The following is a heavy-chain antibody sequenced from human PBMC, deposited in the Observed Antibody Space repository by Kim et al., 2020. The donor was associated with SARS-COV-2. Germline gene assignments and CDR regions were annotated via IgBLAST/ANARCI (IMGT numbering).Heavy chain of an antibody. J-gene: IGHJ4*02. CDR3: ARDDCSGGSCYWGY. D-gene: IGHD2-15*01. Sequence: PSLKSRVTISVDTSKNQFSLKLSSVTAADTAVYYCARDDCSGGSCYWGYWGQGTLVTVSS. V-gene: IGHV4-31*02.